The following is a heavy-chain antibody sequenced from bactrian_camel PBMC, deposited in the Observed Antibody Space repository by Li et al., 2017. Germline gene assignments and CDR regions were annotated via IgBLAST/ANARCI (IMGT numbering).Heavy chain of an antibody. CDR1: GFAISTYW. D-gene: IGHD2*01. CDR2: ISPGGDTT. J-gene: IGHJ4*01. V-gene: IGHV3S25*01. Sequence: VESGGGLVQPGGSLRLSCAASGFAISTYWMYWVRQAPGKGLEWVSHISPGGDTTYYEDSAKGRFTISRDNNKNTVFLQMNSLKPEDTATYYCAASVGEYCRLTDYKFWGQGTQVTVS. CDR3: AASVGEYCRLTDYKF.